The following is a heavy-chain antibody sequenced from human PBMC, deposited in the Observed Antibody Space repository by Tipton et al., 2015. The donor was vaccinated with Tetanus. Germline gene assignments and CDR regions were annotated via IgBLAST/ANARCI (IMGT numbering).Heavy chain of an antibody. J-gene: IGHJ4*02. CDR3: ARGPLENEGYFDS. CDR1: GGSMRSYY. V-gene: IGHV4-59*01. D-gene: IGHD1-1*01. CDR2: IYSSGGA. Sequence: ETLSLTCIVSGGSMRSYYWSWIRQPPGKGLEWIGHIYSSGGARYNPSLKSRTTMSVDRSKSQFSLEVTSVTAADTAVYFCARGPLENEGYFDSWGQGILVTVTA.